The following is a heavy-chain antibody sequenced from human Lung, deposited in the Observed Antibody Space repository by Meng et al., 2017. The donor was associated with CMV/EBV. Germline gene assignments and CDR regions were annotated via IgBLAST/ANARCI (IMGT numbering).Heavy chain of an antibody. J-gene: IGHJ4*02. CDR2: ISSNGGST. D-gene: IGHD1-7*01. CDR1: GFTFSSYA. V-gene: IGHV3-64*02. CDR3: ARVRGTTPLFVY. Sequence: SCAASGFTFSSYAMHWVRQAPGKGLEYVSAISSNGGSTYYADSVKGRFTISRDNSKNTLYLQMGSLRAEDMAVYYCARVRGTTPLFVYWGQGTLVTVSS.